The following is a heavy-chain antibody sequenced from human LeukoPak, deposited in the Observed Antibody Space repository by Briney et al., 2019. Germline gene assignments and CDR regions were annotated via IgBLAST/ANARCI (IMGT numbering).Heavy chain of an antibody. CDR2: ISKRGDTT. Sequence: PGGSLRLSSVGSGFTFSSYDMTWGRQAPGKGLEWVSGISKRGDTTYYADSVKGRFTISRDNSKNTLYLQMNSLRVEDTAIYYCVVNPVAGYGRGNGYWGQGTLVTVSS. J-gene: IGHJ4*02. CDR1: GFTFSSYD. V-gene: IGHV3-23*01. D-gene: IGHD5-12*01. CDR3: VVNPVAGYGRGNGY.